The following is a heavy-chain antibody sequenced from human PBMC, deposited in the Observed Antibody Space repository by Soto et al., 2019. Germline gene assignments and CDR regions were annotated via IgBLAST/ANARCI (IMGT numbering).Heavy chain of an antibody. J-gene: IGHJ2*01. CDR2: IYYSGST. V-gene: IGHV4-31*03. Sequence: QVQLQESGPGLVKPSQTLSLTCTVSGGSISSGGYYWSWIRQHPGKGLEWIGYIYYSGSTYYNPSLNSRVTISVDTSKNQFSLKLSSVTAADTALDYCARDGAYCGGDCYSLDLWGRGTLVTVSS. CDR3: ARDGAYCGGDCYSLDL. D-gene: IGHD2-21*02. CDR1: GGSISSGGYY.